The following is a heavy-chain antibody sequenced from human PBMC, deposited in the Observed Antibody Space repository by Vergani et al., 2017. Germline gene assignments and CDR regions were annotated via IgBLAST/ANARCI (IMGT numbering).Heavy chain of an antibody. D-gene: IGHD3-3*02. CDR2: ISGSGGSK. CDR1: GFTFSSYA. Sequence: EVQLLESGGGLVQPGGSLRLSCAASGFTFSSYAMSWVRQAPGKGLEWVSAISGSGGSKYYADSVKGRFTISRDNSKNTLYLQMNSLRAEDTAVYYCAKDSFSIPGRPNFDYWGQGTLVTVSS. J-gene: IGHJ4*02. V-gene: IGHV3-23*01. CDR3: AKDSFSIPGRPNFDY.